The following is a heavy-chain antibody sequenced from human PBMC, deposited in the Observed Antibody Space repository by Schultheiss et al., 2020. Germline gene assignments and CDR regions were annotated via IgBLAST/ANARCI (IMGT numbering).Heavy chain of an antibody. CDR2: IRYDGSNK. Sequence: GGSLRLSCAASGFTFSSYGMPWVRQAPGKGLEWVAFIRYDGSNKYYADSVKGRFTISRDNSKNTLYLQMNSLKTEDTAVYYCTTDTAMVIEVDYWGQGTLVTVSS. CDR3: TTDTAMVIEVDY. J-gene: IGHJ4*02. D-gene: IGHD5-18*01. V-gene: IGHV3-30*02. CDR1: GFTFSSYG.